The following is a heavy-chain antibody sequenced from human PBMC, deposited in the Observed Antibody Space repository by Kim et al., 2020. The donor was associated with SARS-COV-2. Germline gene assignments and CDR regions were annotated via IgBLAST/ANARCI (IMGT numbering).Heavy chain of an antibody. D-gene: IGHD6-6*01. Sequence: ESGRGRFTISRDNAKKSLYLQMSSLRDDDTAVYYCARDRGSSSSQTRFDYWGQGTLVTVSS. J-gene: IGHJ4*02. V-gene: IGHV3-48*02. CDR3: ARDRGSSSSQTRFDY.